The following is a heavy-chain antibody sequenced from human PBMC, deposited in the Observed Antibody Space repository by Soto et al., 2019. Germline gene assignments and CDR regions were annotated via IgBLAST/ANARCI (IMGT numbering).Heavy chain of an antibody. D-gene: IGHD2-21*01. Sequence: SETLSLTCTVSGGSISSHYWSWIRQPPGKGLEWIGYIYYSGSTNYNPSLKSRVTISVDTSKNQFSLKLSSVTAADTAVYYCARGLLMARPFDYWGQGALVTFSS. J-gene: IGHJ4*02. CDR2: IYYSGST. V-gene: IGHV4-59*11. CDR1: GGSISSHY. CDR3: ARGLLMARPFDY.